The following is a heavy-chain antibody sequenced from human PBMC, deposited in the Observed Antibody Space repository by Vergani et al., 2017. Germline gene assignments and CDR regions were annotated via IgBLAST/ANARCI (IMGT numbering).Heavy chain of an antibody. Sequence: EVQLVESGGGLVQPGGSLRLSCAASGFTFSSYWMHWVRQAPGKGLVWVGRIKSKTDGGTTDYAAPVKGRFTISRDDSKNTLYLQMNSLKTEDTAVYYCIVFGELLSKIDYWGQGTLVTVSS. D-gene: IGHD3-10*02. J-gene: IGHJ4*02. CDR1: GFTFSSYW. CDR2: IKSKTDGGTT. V-gene: IGHV3-15*01. CDR3: IVFGELLSKIDY.